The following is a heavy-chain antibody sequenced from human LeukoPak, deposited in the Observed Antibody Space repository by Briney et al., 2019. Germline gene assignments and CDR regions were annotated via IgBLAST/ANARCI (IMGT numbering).Heavy chain of an antibody. D-gene: IGHD4-17*01. J-gene: IGHJ4*02. Sequence: ASVKVSCKASGYTFTSYDISWVRQAPGQGLEWMGWISAYNGNTNYAQKLQGRVTMTTDTSTSTAYMELRSLRSDDTAVYYCARGGTVLRPNSPYDYWGQGTLVTVSS. CDR1: GYTFTSYD. V-gene: IGHV1-18*01. CDR2: ISAYNGNT. CDR3: ARGGTVLRPNSPYDY.